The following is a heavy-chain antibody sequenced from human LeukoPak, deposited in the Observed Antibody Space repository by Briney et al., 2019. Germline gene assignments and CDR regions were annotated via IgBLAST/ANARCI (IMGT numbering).Heavy chain of an antibody. Sequence: GGSLRLSCAASGFTFSSYSMNWVRQAPGKGLEWVSYISSSSSTIYYADSVKGRFTISRDNAKNSLYLQMNSLRAEDTAVYYCARLAAAGYRGRFDPWGQGTLVTVSS. CDR3: ARLAAAGYRGRFDP. J-gene: IGHJ5*02. CDR2: ISSSSSTI. D-gene: IGHD6-13*01. CDR1: GFTFSSYS. V-gene: IGHV3-48*01.